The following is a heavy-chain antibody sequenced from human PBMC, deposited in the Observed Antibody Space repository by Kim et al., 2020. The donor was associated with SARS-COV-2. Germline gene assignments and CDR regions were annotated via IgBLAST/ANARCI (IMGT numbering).Heavy chain of an antibody. J-gene: IGHJ5*02. Sequence: SETLSLTCTVSGGSISSFICWSWVRQPPGQGLEWIGGIYHSGSTSYNPSLKSRLTMSLDKTKSQFSLRLTSVTAAAAAAVSCCGVDGGALIFHLLGEGT. V-gene: IGHV4-4*02. D-gene: IGHD3-10*01. CDR1: GGSISSFIC. CDR2: IYHSGST. CDR3: CGVDGGALIFHL.